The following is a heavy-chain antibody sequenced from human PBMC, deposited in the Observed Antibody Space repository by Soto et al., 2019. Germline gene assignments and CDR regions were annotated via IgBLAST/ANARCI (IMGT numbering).Heavy chain of an antibody. J-gene: IGHJ4*02. D-gene: IGHD2-8*01. CDR3: SRDCPCGLGYCTNGACFPNDF. CDR2: VRTYAYGETT. V-gene: IGHV3-49*03. Sequence: GGSLRLSCTTSGFTFGDYAMSWFRQTPGKGLEWVGFVRTYAYGETTEYAASVKGRFTVGRDNSRSTAYLHMSSLKTEDTGVYFCSRDCPCGLGYCTNGACFPNDFWGQGALVTVSS. CDR1: GFTFGDYA.